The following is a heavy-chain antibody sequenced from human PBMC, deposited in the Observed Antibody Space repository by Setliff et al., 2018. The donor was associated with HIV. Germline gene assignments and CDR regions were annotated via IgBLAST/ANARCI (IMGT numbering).Heavy chain of an antibody. Sequence: KTSETLSLTCTVSGGSISSGGYYWTWIRQPPGKGLEWIGEINHSGSTNYSPSLKSRVTISVDASKNQFSLRLSSVTAADTAVYYCAAWGPRYTYAPFFFDSWGQGTLVTVSS. CDR1: GGSISSGGYY. J-gene: IGHJ4*02. V-gene: IGHV4-39*01. CDR3: AAWGPRYTYAPFFFDS. D-gene: IGHD2-2*01. CDR2: INHSGST.